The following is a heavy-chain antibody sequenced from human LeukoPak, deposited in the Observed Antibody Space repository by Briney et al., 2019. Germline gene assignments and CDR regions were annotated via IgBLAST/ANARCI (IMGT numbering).Heavy chain of an antibody. Sequence: KPSETLSLTCSVSDDSISAGYWGWVRQPPGQGLEWIGFLMVGPPTTIPPSRVESKNNFSLRLNSVTAADTAVYYCARGRRFEDYWGQGTLVTVSS. CDR3: ARGRRFEDY. D-gene: IGHD2-15*01. J-gene: IGHJ4*02. CDR2: FLMVGPP. CDR1: DDSISAGY. V-gene: IGHV4-59*01.